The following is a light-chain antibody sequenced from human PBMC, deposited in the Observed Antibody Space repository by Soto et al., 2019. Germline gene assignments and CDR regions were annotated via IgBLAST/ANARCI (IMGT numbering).Light chain of an antibody. V-gene: IGLV4-69*01. CDR1: SGHSSYA. CDR3: QTWGTGHWV. CDR2: LNSDGSH. Sequence: QSVLTQSPSASASLGASVKLTCTLSSGHSSYAIEWHQQQPEKGPRYLMKLNSDGSHSKGDGIPDRFSGSSSGAERYLTISSLQSEDEADYYCQTWGTGHWVFGGGTKLTVL. J-gene: IGLJ3*02.